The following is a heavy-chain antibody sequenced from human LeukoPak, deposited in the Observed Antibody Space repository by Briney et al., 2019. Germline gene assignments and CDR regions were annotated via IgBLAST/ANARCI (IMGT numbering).Heavy chain of an antibody. Sequence: GGSLGLSCAASGFTFRNYVIHWVRQAPGKGLEWVAVTSSDLNVKLYADSVKGRFTISRDNSRSTLYLQMNSLRPEDTTIYYCAREGYYGSGSPPSLYFDYWGQGTLVTVSS. J-gene: IGHJ4*02. V-gene: IGHV3-30-3*01. CDR3: AREGYYGSGSPPSLYFDY. CDR1: GFTFRNYV. CDR2: TSSDLNVK. D-gene: IGHD3-10*01.